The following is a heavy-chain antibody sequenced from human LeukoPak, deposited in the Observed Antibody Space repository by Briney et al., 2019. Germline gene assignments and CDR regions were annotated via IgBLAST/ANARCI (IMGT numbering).Heavy chain of an antibody. V-gene: IGHV1-69*05. D-gene: IGHD3-22*01. J-gene: IGHJ4*02. CDR1: GGTFSNYA. Sequence: ASVKVSCKASGGTFSNYAISWVRQAPGQGLEWMGRIIPIFCTTNYAQKFQGRVTITTDESPSTAYMEMTSLSSEDTAVYYCARGGEANYYDTSGYYLSYYWGQGTLVTVSS. CDR2: IIPIFCTT. CDR3: ARGGEANYYDTSGYYLSYY.